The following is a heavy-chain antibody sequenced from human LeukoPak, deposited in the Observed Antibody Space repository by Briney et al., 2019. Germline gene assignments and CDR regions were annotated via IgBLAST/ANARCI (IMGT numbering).Heavy chain of an antibody. CDR3: AREGFYVNDY. CDR2: IRYDGSNK. CDR1: GFTFSSYG. V-gene: IGHV3-30*02. J-gene: IGHJ4*02. D-gene: IGHD3-16*01. Sequence: GSLRLSCAASGFTFSSYGMHWVRQAPGKGLEWVAFIRYDGSNKYYADSVKGRFTISRDNSKNTLYLQMNSLRAEDTAVYYCAREGFYVNDYWGQGTLVTVSS.